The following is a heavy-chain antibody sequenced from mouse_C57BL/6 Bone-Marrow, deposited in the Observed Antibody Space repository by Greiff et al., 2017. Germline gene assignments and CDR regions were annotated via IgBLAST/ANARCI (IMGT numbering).Heavy chain of an antibody. V-gene: IGHV1-4*01. Sequence: QVQLQQSGAELARPGASVKMSCKASGYTFTSYTMHWVKQRPGQGLEWIGYINPSSGYTKYNQKFKDKATLTADKSSSTAYMQLSSLTSEDSAVYYYARSCDWGFAYGDQGHLVPVSA. J-gene: IGHJ3*01. CDR3: ARSCDWGFAY. CDR1: GYTFTSYT. CDR2: INPSSGYT. D-gene: IGHD2-13*01.